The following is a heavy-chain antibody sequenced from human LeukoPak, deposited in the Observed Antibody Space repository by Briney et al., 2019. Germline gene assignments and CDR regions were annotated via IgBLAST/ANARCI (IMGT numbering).Heavy chain of an antibody. CDR2: INHSGST. Sequence: SETLSLTCAVYGGSFSGCYWSWIRQPPGKGLEWIGEINHSGSTNYNPSLKSRVTISVDTSKNQFSLKLSSVTAADTAVYYCARVRTRYYYYYYYMDVWGKGTTVTVSS. J-gene: IGHJ6*03. CDR3: ARVRTRYYYYYYYMDV. V-gene: IGHV4-34*01. CDR1: GGSFSGCY.